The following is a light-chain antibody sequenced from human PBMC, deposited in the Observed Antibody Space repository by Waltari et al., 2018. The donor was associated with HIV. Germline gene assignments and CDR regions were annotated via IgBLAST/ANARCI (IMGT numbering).Light chain of an antibody. V-gene: IGLV1-51*01. CDR1: SSNIGNNY. CDR2: DNN. CDR3: GTWDSSLSAWV. J-gene: IGLJ3*02. Sequence: QSVLTQPPSVSAAPGQKVTISCSGSSSNIGNNYVSWYQQLPGTAPKLLIYDNNNRPPGIPDRFSGSGAGTAGTLGITGLQTGDEADYYCGTWDSSLSAWVFGGGTKLTVL.